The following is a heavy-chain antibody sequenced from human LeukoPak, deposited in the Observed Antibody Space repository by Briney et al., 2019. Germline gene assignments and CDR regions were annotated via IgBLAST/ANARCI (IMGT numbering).Heavy chain of an antibody. CDR1: GFTLTTYA. CDR2: ISYDGNNK. Sequence: GGSLRLSCAASGFTLTTYAMYWVRQAPGKGLEWVAVISYDGNNKYYADSVKGRFTISRDNSQNTLYLQMNSLRAEDTAVYYCARGRGAFPYLYFDYWGQGTLVTVSS. CDR3: ARGRGAFPYLYFDY. V-gene: IGHV3-30-3*01. J-gene: IGHJ4*02.